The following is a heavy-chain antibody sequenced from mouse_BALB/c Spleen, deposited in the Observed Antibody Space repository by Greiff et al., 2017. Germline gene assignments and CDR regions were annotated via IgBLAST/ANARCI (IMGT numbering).Heavy chain of an antibody. CDR1: GYTFTSYW. Sequence: LQPGSELVRPGASVKLSCKASGYTFTSYWMHWVKQRPGQGLEWIGNIYPGSGSTNYDEKFKSKATLTVDTSSSTAYMQLSSLTSEDSAVYYCTRNYGNYDAMDYWGQGTSVTVSS. J-gene: IGHJ4*01. V-gene: IGHV1S22*01. CDR3: TRNYGNYDAMDY. CDR2: IYPGSGST. D-gene: IGHD2-1*01.